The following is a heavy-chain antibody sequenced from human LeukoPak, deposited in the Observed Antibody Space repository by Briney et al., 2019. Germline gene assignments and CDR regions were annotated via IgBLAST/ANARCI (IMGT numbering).Heavy chain of an antibody. CDR2: ISFDGSNK. CDR3: ATPEKQWHIFDY. Sequence: GRSLRLSCAASGFTFSSYAMHWVRQAPGKGLEWVAVISFDGSNKYYADSVKGRFTISRDNSKNTLYLQMDSLRAEDTAVYYCATPEKQWHIFDYWGQGTLVTVSS. J-gene: IGHJ4*02. D-gene: IGHD6-19*01. CDR1: GFTFSSYA. V-gene: IGHV3-30*04.